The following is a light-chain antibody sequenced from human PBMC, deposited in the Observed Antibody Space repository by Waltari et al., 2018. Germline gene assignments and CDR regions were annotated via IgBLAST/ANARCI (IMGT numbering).Light chain of an antibody. CDR3: YSYAGSANGV. V-gene: IGLV2-23*02. Sequence: QSALPQPASVSGSPGQSITISCTGTSSDVGGYNLVSWYQQHPDKAPKLVIYGVTKRPSGVSDRFSGSKSGNTASLTISGLQAEDEADYYCYSYAGSANGVFGGGTTLTVL. CDR1: SSDVGGYNL. CDR2: GVT. J-gene: IGLJ3*02.